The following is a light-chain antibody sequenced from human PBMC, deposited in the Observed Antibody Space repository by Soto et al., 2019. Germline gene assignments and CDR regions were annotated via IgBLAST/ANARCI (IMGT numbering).Light chain of an antibody. CDR2: DSS. J-gene: IGKJ4*01. CDR1: QTVSTS. Sequence: EKGLTQSPATLSLSTGERATLSCRASQTVSTSVAWYQQKPGHAPRLLMYDSSNRATGIPDRFSASGAGTDFTLTINSLEPEDFGVYYCQQRSHWPPPTFRGGTKV. CDR3: QQRSHWPPPT. V-gene: IGKV3-11*01.